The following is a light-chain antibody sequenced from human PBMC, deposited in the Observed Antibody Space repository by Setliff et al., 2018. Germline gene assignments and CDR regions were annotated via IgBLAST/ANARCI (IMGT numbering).Light chain of an antibody. CDR1: SSNIGSNT. CDR2: GNS. V-gene: IGLV1-44*01. CDR3: GAWDDSLRAVV. Sequence: QSALTQPPSASGTPGQRVTISCSGSSSNIGSNTVSWYQQLPGTAPRLLMCGNSQRPSGVPDRFSGSKSGTSASLAISGLQSEDESDYYCGAWDDSLRAVVFGGGTKVTVL. J-gene: IGLJ2*01.